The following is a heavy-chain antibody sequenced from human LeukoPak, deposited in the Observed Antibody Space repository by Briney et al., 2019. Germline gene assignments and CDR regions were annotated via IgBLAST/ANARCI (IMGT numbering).Heavy chain of an antibody. V-gene: IGHV1-2*02. J-gene: IGHJ6*03. CDR1: GYTFTGYY. CDR2: INPNSGGT. CDR3: ASLLWFGDYYYMDV. Sequence: ASVKVSCKASGYTFTGYYMHWVRQAPGQGLEWMGWINPNSGGTNYAQKFQGRVTMTRDTSISTAYMELSRLRSDDTAVYYCASLLWFGDYYYMDVWGKGTTVTISS. D-gene: IGHD3-10*01.